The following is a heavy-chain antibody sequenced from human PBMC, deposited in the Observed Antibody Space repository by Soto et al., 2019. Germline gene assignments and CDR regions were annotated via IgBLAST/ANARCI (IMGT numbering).Heavy chain of an antibody. CDR1: GYTFTGYY. D-gene: IGHD5-12*01. Sequence: ASVKVSCKASGYTFTGYYMHWVRQAPGQGLEWMGWINPNSGGTNYAQKFQGWVTMTRDTSISTAYMELSRLRSDDTAVYYCARDPGYSGYDSYFDYWGQGTLVTVSS. V-gene: IGHV1-2*04. J-gene: IGHJ4*02. CDR3: ARDPGYSGYDSYFDY. CDR2: INPNSGGT.